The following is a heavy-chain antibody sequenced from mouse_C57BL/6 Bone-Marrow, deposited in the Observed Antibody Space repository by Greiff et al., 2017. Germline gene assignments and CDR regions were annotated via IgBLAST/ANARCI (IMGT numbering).Heavy chain of an antibody. V-gene: IGHV1-15*01. Sequence: QVQLQQSGAELVRPGASVTLSCKASGYTFTDYEMHWVKQTPVHGLEWIGAIDPETGGTAYNQKFKGQAKLTADKSSSTAYMELRSLTSEDSAVYYGTREGVLDYRNYGAMDYWGQGTSVTVSS. J-gene: IGHJ4*01. D-gene: IGHD2-5*01. CDR2: IDPETGGT. CDR3: TREGVLDYRNYGAMDY. CDR1: GYTFTDYE.